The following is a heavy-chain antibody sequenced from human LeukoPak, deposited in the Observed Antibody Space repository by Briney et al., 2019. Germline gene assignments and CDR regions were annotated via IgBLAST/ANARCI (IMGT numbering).Heavy chain of an antibody. V-gene: IGHV3-48*01. D-gene: IGHD2-15*01. CDR2: ISSSGSAI. J-gene: IGHJ4*02. Sequence: PGGSLRLSCAASGFTFDNYAINWVRQAPGKGLEWVSYISSSGSAIYYVDSVKGRFTVSRDNAKNSLFLQMNSPRAEDTAVYYCVRVKGSYFDYWGQGALVTVSS. CDR1: GFTFDNYA. CDR3: VRVKGSYFDY.